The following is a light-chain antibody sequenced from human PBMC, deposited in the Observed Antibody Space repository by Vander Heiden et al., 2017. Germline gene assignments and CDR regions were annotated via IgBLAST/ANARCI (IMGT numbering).Light chain of an antibody. CDR3: QQYNDWPRT. V-gene: IGKV3-15*01. Sequence: EIVMTQSPGTLSVSPGERATLSCRASQSVGSNLAWYQQKPGQAPRLLFYGASNRATGIPARFSGSVSGTEFTLTVTSLQSEDFAVYYCQQYNDWPRTFGQGIKVEIK. CDR2: GAS. J-gene: IGKJ1*01. CDR1: QSVGSN.